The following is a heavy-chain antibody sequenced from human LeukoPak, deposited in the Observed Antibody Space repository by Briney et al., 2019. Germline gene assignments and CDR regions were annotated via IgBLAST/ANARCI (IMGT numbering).Heavy chain of an antibody. CDR2: IYPSVST. CDR1: GGSISSCDYS. Sequence: SQTLSLTCAVSGGSISSCDYSWSRIRQPPGQGLEWILYIYPSVSTYYNPSLKSRVTISVDRSKNQFSLKLSSVTAADTAVYYCARAPTRYYFDYWGQGTLVTVSS. CDR3: ARAPTRYYFDY. V-gene: IGHV4-30-2*01. D-gene: IGHD5-12*01. J-gene: IGHJ4*02.